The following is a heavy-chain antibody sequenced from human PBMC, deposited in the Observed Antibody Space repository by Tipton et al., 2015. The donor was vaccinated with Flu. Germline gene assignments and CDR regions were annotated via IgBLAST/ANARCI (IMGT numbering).Heavy chain of an antibody. CDR1: GGSISSYY. V-gene: IGHV4-59*01. CDR2: IYYSGST. CDR3: AREYSDFWSGYYPYYGMDV. D-gene: IGHD3-3*01. Sequence: LRLSCTVSGGSISSYYWSWIRQPPGKGLEWIGYIYYSGSTNYNPSLKSRVTISVDTSKNQFSLKLSSVTAADTAVYYCAREYSDFWSGYYPYYGMDVWGQGTTVPVSS. J-gene: IGHJ6*02.